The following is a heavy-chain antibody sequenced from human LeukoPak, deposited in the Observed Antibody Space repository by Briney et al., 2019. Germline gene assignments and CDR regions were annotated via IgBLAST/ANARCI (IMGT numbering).Heavy chain of an antibody. D-gene: IGHD2-2*01. CDR1: GFTFSTYA. CDR2: ISSSGGSP. V-gene: IGHV3-23*01. Sequence: PGGSLRLSCVASGFTFSTYALSWVRQAPGKGLEWVSAISSSGGSPYYADSVNGRFTISRDNSKNTLYLQMNSLRAEDTALYYCAKDQAPSLSSSRALDYWGQGTLVTVSS. J-gene: IGHJ4*02. CDR3: AKDQAPSLSSSRALDY.